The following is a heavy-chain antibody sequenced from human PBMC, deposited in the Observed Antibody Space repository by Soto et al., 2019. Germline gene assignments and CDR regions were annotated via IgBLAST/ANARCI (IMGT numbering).Heavy chain of an antibody. J-gene: IGHJ3*02. D-gene: IGHD2-8*01. CDR1: GFTFTSAY. CDR2: LTSKHVGGTT. CDR3: AASLIAGGFDI. Sequence: PGGALRLSCAASGFTFTSAYMSWIRQAPGKGPEWVGRLTSKHVGGTTDYTAPVKGRVSISGDDSKNTLYLQMNSLKTEDTAVYYCAASLIAGGFDIWRQGTMVTVSS. V-gene: IGHV3-15*01.